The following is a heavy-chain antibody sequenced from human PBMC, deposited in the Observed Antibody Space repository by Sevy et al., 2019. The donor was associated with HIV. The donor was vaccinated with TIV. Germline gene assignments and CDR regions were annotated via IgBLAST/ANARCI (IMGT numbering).Heavy chain of an antibody. CDR3: VRDRCSGATCPFDY. D-gene: IGHD2-15*01. V-gene: IGHV1-2*02. CDR2: INPNSGGT. CDR1: GYTFTGYY. J-gene: IGHJ4*02. Sequence: ASVKVSCKASGYTFTGYYIHWVRQAPGQRLEWMGWINPNSGGTNYPQRSQGRVTMTTDTSIGTAYMELSSLRSDDTAVYYCVRDRCSGATCPFDYWGQGTLVTVSS.